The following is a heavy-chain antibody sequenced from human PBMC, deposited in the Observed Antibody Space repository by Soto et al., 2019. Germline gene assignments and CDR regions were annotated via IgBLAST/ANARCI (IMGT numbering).Heavy chain of an antibody. CDR3: ARGAAGYSGYDCHSDY. D-gene: IGHD5-12*01. CDR1: GGSISSYY. Sequence: PSETLSLTCTVSGGSISSYYWSWIRQPPGKGLEWIGYIYYNGSTNYNPSLKSRVTISVDTSKNQFSLKLSSVTAADTALYYCARGAAGYSGYDCHSDYWGQGTLVTVSS. J-gene: IGHJ4*02. V-gene: IGHV4-59*01. CDR2: IYYNGST.